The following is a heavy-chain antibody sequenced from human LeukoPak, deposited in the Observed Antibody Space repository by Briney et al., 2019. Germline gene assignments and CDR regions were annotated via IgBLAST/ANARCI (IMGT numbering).Heavy chain of an antibody. CDR3: ARLRFDFWSGYTHPYFDY. V-gene: IGHV4-39*01. Sequence: PSETLSLTCTVSGGSISSSSYSWGWIRQPPGKGLEWIGSIYYSGTTYYNPSLKSRVTISVDTSNIHFSLKLSSVAATDTAVYFCARLRFDFWSGYTHPYFDYWGQGTLVTVSS. CDR2: IYYSGTT. J-gene: IGHJ4*02. CDR1: GGSISSSSYS. D-gene: IGHD3-3*01.